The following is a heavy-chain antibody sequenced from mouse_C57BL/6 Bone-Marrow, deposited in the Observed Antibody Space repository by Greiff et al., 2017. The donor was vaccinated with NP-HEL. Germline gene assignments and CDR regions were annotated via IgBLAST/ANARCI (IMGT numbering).Heavy chain of an antibody. D-gene: IGHD1-1*01. J-gene: IGHJ3*01. CDR1: GYTFTRYW. CDR2: IDPSDSYT. V-gene: IGHV1-69*01. Sequence: QVQLQQPGADLVMPGASVKLSCKASGYTFTRYWMHWVKQRPGQGLEWIGEIDPSDSYTNYNQKFKGKSTLTVDKSSSTAYMQLRSLTSEDSAVYYCARWGYYFDCRPRGQGTLGTVPA. CDR3: ARWGYYFDCRP.